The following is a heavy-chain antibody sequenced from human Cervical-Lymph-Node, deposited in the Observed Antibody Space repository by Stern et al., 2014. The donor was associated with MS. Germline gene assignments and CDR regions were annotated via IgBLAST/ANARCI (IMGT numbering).Heavy chain of an antibody. CDR2: IWYDGNKK. CDR1: GFTFSNYG. CDR3: ARGNWNYEGMGY. J-gene: IGHJ4*02. D-gene: IGHD1-7*01. Sequence: VQLEESGGGVVQPGRSLRLSCAASGFTFSNYGMHWVRQAPGKGLEWVAVIWYDGNKKYYADSVKGRFTISRDNSKNTLFLQMSSLTAEDTALYYCARGNWNYEGMGYWGQGTLVTVSS. V-gene: IGHV3-33*01.